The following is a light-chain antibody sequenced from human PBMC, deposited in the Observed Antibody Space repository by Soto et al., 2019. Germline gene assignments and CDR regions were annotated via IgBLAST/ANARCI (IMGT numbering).Light chain of an antibody. Sequence: QSALTQPASVSGSPGQSITISCSETSSDVGDYNSVSWYQQYPGKAPKLMIYDVSNRPLRVSNRFSASKSGNTASLTISGLQAKDEADYDCSSSTTNTTLGVFGTGTKLTVL. J-gene: IGLJ1*01. CDR1: SSDVGDYNS. CDR2: DVS. CDR3: SSSTTNTTLGV. V-gene: IGLV2-14*01.